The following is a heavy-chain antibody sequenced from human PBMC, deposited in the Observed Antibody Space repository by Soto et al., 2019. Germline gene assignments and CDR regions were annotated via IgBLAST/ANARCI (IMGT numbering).Heavy chain of an antibody. CDR1: GYTFTGYY. D-gene: IGHD6-19*01. V-gene: IGHV1-2*04. J-gene: IGHJ6*02. CDR3: ARDSIAVAGTDYYYYYGMDV. CDR2: INPNSGGT. Sequence: VASVKVSCKASGYTFTGYYMHWVRQAPGQGLEWMGWINPNSGGTNYAQKFQGWVTMTRDTSISTAYMELSRLRSDDTAVYYCARDSIAVAGTDYYYYYGMDVWGQGTTVTVSS.